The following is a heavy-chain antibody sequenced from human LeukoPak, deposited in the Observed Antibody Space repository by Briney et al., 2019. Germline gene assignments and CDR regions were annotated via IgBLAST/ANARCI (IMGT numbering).Heavy chain of an antibody. Sequence: SETLSLTCAVYGGSFSGYYWSWIRHPPGKGLEWIGEINHSGSTNYNPSLKSRVTISVDTSKNQFSLKLSSVTAADTAVYYCARGSSLYCSSTSCPYYYYYMDVWGKGTTVTVSS. CDR2: INHSGST. V-gene: IGHV4-34*01. D-gene: IGHD2-2*01. CDR1: GGSFSGYY. J-gene: IGHJ6*03. CDR3: ARGSSLYCSSTSCPYYYYYMDV.